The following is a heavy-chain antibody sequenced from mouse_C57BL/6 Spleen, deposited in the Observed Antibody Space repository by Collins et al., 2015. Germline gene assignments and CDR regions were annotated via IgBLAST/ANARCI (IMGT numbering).Heavy chain of an antibody. CDR3: VSYGSSYGY. Sequence: EVQLVESGGGLVQPKGSLKLSCAASGFTFNTYAMNWVRQAPGKGLEWVARIRSKSNNYATYYADSVKDRFTISRDDSQSMLYLQMNNLKTEDTAMYYCVSYGSSYGYWGQGTTLTVSS. CDR2: IRSKSNNYAT. CDR1: GFTFNTYA. J-gene: IGHJ2*01. D-gene: IGHD1-1*01. V-gene: IGHV10-1*02.